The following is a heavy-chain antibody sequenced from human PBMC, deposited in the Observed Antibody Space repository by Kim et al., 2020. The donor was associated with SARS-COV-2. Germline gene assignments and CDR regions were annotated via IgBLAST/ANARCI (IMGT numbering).Heavy chain of an antibody. CDR1: GFTFSEHY. Sequence: GGSLRLSCVASGFTFSEHYMDWVRQAPGKGLEWVGRIETKGRAYTTAYAESVKGRFTFSRDDSQNSLYLQMNSLKIEDTAVYYCTRDFWGLGQHWGQGTLVTVSS. J-gene: IGHJ1*01. D-gene: IGHD7-27*01. V-gene: IGHV3-72*01. CDR2: IETKGRAYTT. CDR3: TRDFWGLGQH.